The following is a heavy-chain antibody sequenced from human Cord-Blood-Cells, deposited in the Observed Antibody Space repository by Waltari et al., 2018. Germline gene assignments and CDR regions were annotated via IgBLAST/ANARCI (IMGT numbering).Heavy chain of an antibody. CDR3: ARATMDV. CDR2: IFSGGST. J-gene: IGHJ6*03. V-gene: IGHV3-53*01. Sequence: EVQLVESGGGLIQPGGSLRLSCAASGFTVSSNYMSWVRQAPGKGLEWVSVIFSGGSTYYTDTVKSRFTISRDDAKNTPYLQMKSRRAEDTAVYDCARATMDVWGKGTTVTVSS. CDR1: GFTVSSNY.